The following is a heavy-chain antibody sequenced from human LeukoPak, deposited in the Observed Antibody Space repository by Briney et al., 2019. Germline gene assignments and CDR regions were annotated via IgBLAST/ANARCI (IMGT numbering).Heavy chain of an antibody. CDR1: GGSISSGDYY. Sequence: SETLSLTCTVSGGSISSGDYYWSWIRQPPGKGLEWIGYIYYSGSTYYNPSLKSRVTISVDTSKNQFSLKLSSVTAADTAVYYCARVWGLSHFDYWGQGTLVTVSS. D-gene: IGHD3-16*01. CDR2: IYYSGST. J-gene: IGHJ4*02. CDR3: ARVWGLSHFDY. V-gene: IGHV4-30-4*01.